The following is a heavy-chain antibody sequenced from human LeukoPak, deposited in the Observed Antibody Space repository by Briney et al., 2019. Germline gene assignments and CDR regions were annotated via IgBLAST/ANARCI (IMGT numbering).Heavy chain of an antibody. V-gene: IGHV1-2*02. CDR3: TTSPGDPFDY. CDR1: GYTXTGFH. D-gene: IGHD3-16*01. CDR2: INPNSGDT. Sequence: ASVKVSCKASGYTXTGFHIHGVRQAPGQGLEYMGWINPNSGDTNYAQKFQGRVTMTRDTSISTAYMELSSLRFDDTAVYYCTTSPGDPFDYWGQGTLVTVSS. J-gene: IGHJ4*02.